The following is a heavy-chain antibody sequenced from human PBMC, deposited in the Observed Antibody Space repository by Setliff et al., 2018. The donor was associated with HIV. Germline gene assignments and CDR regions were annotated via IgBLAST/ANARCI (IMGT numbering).Heavy chain of an antibody. Sequence: PSETLSLTCTVSGDSIRNDYWTWIRQSPEKGLEWIAYISYTGGTNYNPSLKSRVTLSLDASKNQISLKLRSVIAADTAMYYCARGHEWLRNWGQGTLVTGS. CDR1: GDSIRNDY. J-gene: IGHJ4*02. D-gene: IGHD5-12*01. V-gene: IGHV4-59*01. CDR2: ISYTGGT. CDR3: ARGHEWLRN.